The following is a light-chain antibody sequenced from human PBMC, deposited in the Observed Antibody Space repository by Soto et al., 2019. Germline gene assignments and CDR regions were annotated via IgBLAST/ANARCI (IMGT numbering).Light chain of an antibody. CDR3: QHYNSYSEA. Sequence: DIQMTQSPSTLSASVGARVSITCRASQRIGSWLAWYQQKPGKVPKLLIYDASTLISGVPSRFSGSGSGTEFTLTISSLQPDDFATYYCQHYNSYSEAFGQGTKVDIK. CDR1: QRIGSW. V-gene: IGKV1-5*01. J-gene: IGKJ1*01. CDR2: DAS.